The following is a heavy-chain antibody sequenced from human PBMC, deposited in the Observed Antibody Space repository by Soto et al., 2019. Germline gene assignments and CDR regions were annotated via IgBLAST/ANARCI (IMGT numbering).Heavy chain of an antibody. Sequence: SETLSLTCAVSGGSISSSNWWSWVRQPPGKGLEWIGEIYHSGSTNYNPSLKSRVTISVDKSKNQFSLKLSSVTAADTAVYYCARTYYDILTGYPYFDYWGQGTLVTVSS. D-gene: IGHD3-9*01. CDR3: ARTYYDILTGYPYFDY. CDR1: GGSISSSNW. V-gene: IGHV4-4*02. J-gene: IGHJ4*02. CDR2: IYHSGST.